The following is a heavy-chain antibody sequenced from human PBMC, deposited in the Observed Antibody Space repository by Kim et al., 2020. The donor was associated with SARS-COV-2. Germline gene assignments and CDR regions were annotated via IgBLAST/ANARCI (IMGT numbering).Heavy chain of an antibody. CDR1: GYSFTSYW. V-gene: IGHV5-51*01. CDR3: ARRIYKIRDYVDYFDY. D-gene: IGHD4-17*01. J-gene: IGHJ4*02. Sequence: GESLKISCKGSGYSFTSYWIGWVRQMPGKGLEWMGIIYPGDSDTRYSPSFQGQVTISADKSISTAYLQWSSLKASDTAMYYCARRIYKIRDYVDYFDYWGPGNLGTGSS. CDR2: IYPGDSDT.